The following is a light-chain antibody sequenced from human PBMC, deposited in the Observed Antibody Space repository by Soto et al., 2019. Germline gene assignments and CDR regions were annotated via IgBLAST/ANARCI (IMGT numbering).Light chain of an antibody. J-gene: IGKJ5*01. V-gene: IGKV3-20*01. CDR1: QSLTNSF. CDR2: DTS. CDR3: QQYGTSEII. Sequence: EIVMTQSPATLSLSPGERATLSCRASQSLTNSFIAWYQQKPGQAPRLLIYDTSSRASGIPDRFSGSGSGTDFTLTISRLETEDFAVFYCQQYGTSEIIFGQGTRLEI.